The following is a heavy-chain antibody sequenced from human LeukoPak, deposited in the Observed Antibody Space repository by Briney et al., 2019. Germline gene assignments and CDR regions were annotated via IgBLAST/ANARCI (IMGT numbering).Heavy chain of an antibody. J-gene: IGHJ4*02. CDR1: GFTFSSYG. CDR2: ISGSGGST. V-gene: IGHV3-23*01. Sequence: QTGGSLRLSCAGSGFTFSSYGMSWVRQAPGKGLEWVSGISGSGGSTYYADAVKGRFTISSDKSKNTLFLQMNSLRAEDTALYYCAKGLETESRLDSWGQGTLVTVSS. D-gene: IGHD1-1*01. CDR3: AKGLETESRLDS.